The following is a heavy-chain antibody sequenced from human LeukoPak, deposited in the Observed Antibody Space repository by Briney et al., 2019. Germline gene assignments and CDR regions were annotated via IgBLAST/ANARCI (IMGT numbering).Heavy chain of an antibody. J-gene: IGHJ1*01. CDR1: GGSFSGYY. CDR3: ARGPNYDFWSGYYSPEYFQH. D-gene: IGHD3-3*01. Sequence: SETLSLTCAVYGGSFSGYYWSWIRQPPGKGLEWIGEINHSGSTNYNPSLKSRVTISVDTSKNQLSLKLSSVTAADTAVYYCARGPNYDFWSGYYSPEYFQHWGQGTLVTVSS. CDR2: INHSGST. V-gene: IGHV4-34*01.